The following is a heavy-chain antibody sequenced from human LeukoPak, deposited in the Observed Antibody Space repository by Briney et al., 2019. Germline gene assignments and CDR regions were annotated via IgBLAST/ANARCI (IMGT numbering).Heavy chain of an antibody. CDR1: GFTVSNNY. CDR2: IYSGGST. Sequence: GGSLRPSCAASGFTVSNNYMTWVRQAPGKGPEWVSVIYSGGSTYYADSVKGRFTISRDNSKNTLYLQMNSLRAEDTAVYYCARRLPTAWGADYWGQGTLVTVSS. CDR3: ARRLPTAWGADY. D-gene: IGHD7-27*01. V-gene: IGHV3-53*01. J-gene: IGHJ4*02.